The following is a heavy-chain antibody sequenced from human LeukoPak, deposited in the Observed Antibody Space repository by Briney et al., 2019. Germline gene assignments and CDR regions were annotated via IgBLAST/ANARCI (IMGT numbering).Heavy chain of an antibody. J-gene: IGHJ4*02. CDR1: GFTFSSYA. CDR2: ISGSGGST. V-gene: IGHV3-23*01. D-gene: IGHD3-22*01. CDR3: AKSSYYDSSGYYREYYFDY. Sequence: PGGSLRLSCAASGFTFSSYAMSWVHQAPGKGLEWVSAISGSGGSTNYADSVKGRVTVSRDNSKSTLYLQMNSLRAEDTAVYYCAKSSYYDSSGYYREYYFDYWGQGTLVTVSS.